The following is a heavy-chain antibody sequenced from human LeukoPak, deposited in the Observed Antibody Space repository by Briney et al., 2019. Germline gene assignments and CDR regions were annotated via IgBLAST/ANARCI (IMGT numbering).Heavy chain of an antibody. CDR2: INKDGTNK. Sequence: GGSLRLSCAVSGFTFSSHWMTWVRQAPGRGPECVANINKDGTNKYYVDSVKGRFTISRDNAKNSLYLQMNSLRAEDTAVYYCAKDWDRTVLDYWGQGTLVTVSS. CDR1: GFTFSSHW. V-gene: IGHV3-7*03. J-gene: IGHJ4*02. D-gene: IGHD4-17*01. CDR3: AKDWDRTVLDY.